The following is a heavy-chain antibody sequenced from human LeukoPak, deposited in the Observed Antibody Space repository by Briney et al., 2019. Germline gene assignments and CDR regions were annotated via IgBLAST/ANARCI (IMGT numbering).Heavy chain of an antibody. CDR3: TRDPGYCSSTSCYSDN. J-gene: IGHJ4*02. V-gene: IGHV3-49*03. CDR1: GFTFGDYA. Sequence: GGSLRLSCTASGFTFGDYAMNWFRQAPGKGLEWVGFIRSKPYGGTTEYAASVKGRFTISRDDSKSIAYLQMNSLKTEDTAVYYCTRDPGYCSSTSCYSDNWGQGTLATVSS. D-gene: IGHD2-2*02. CDR2: IRSKPYGGTT.